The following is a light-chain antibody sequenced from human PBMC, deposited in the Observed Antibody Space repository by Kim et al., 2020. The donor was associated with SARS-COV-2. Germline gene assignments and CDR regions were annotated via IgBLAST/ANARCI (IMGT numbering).Light chain of an antibody. CDR2: ATS. Sequence: AIQMTQSPSSLSASVGDRVTITCRASQGIRNDLGWYQQKPGRAPNLLIYATSTLQSGVPSRFSGSGSGTDFTLTISSLQPEDVATYSSLQDYDYPLTFGGGTKVDSK. CDR1: QGIRND. V-gene: IGKV1-6*01. J-gene: IGKJ4*01. CDR3: LQDYDYPLT.